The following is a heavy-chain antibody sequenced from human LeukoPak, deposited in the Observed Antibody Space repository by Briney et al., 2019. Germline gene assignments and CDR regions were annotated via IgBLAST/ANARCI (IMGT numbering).Heavy chain of an antibody. J-gene: IGHJ4*02. CDR2: IRYDGSNK. Sequence: GRSLRLSCAASGFTFSSYGMHWVRQAPGKGLEWVAVIRYDGSNKYYADSVKGRFTISRDNSKNTLYLQMNSLRAEDTAVYYCAREGRAYYYGSGSPFDYWGQGTLVTVSS. CDR3: AREGRAYYYGSGSPFDY. V-gene: IGHV3-33*01. CDR1: GFTFSSYG. D-gene: IGHD3-10*01.